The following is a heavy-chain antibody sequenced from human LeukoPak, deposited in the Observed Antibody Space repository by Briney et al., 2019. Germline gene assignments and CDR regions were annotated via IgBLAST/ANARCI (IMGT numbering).Heavy chain of an antibody. D-gene: IGHD2-21*01. J-gene: IGHJ1*01. CDR2: IYSGGST. CDR3: ARAREYCAGNECYEYFQD. CDR1: GFTVRSNC. Sequence: GGSLRLSGAASGFTVRSNCMTWVRQAPGRGLDWVSVIYSGGSTYYADSVSGRFTISRDESENTLFLQMTSLRVEDTALYYCARAREYCAGNECYEYFQDWGQGTLVIVSS. V-gene: IGHV3-53*01.